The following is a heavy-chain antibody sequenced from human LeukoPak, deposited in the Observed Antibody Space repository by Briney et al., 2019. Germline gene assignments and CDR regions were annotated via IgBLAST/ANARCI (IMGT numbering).Heavy chain of an antibody. CDR3: ARGIVVVTATRQTFDP. CDR1: GFTFSSYW. Sequence: GGSLRLSCAASGFTFSSYWMHWVRQAPGKALVWVSRVKSDGSSTDCGDFVKGRFTISRDNAKNMLFLQMNTLRAEDTAVYYCARGIVVVTATRQTFDPWGQGTLVTVSS. V-gene: IGHV3-74*01. D-gene: IGHD2-21*02. CDR2: VKSDGSST. J-gene: IGHJ5*02.